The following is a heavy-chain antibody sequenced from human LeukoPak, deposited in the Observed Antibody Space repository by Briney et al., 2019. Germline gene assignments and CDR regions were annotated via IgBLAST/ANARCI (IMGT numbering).Heavy chain of an antibody. CDR1: GYTLTELS. CDR3: ATHIAVAAMHHDY. CDR2: FDPEDGET. Sequence: ASVKVSCKVSGYTLTELSMHWLRQAPGKGLEWMGGFDPEDGETIYAQKFQGRVTMTEDTSTDTAYMELSSLRSEDTAVYYCATHIAVAAMHHDYWGQGTLVTVSS. D-gene: IGHD6-19*01. J-gene: IGHJ4*02. V-gene: IGHV1-24*01.